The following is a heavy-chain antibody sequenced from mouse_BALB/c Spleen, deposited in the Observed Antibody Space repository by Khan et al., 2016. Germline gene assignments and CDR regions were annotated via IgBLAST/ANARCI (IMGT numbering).Heavy chain of an antibody. J-gene: IGHJ4*01. Sequence: LVESGGGLVQPGGSLKLSCPASGFTFSSSGMSSFPQTPDKRLELVATINSNGDSTYYPDSVKGRFTISRDNAKNTLYLQTWSRRAEDTAMNYCARDAATMDYWGQGTADTVSS. CDR1: GFTFSSSG. V-gene: IGHV5-6-3*01. CDR3: ARDAATMDY. CDR2: INSNGDST.